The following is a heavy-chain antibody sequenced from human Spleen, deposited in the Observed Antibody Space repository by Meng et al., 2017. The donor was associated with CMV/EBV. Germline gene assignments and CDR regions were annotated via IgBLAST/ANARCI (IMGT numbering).Heavy chain of an antibody. CDR3: ARDQRTYDFWSGYYY. CDR1: GGSISSYY. Sequence: SETLSLTCTVSGGSISSYYWGWIRQPPGKALEWIGSVSYSGNTWYDPSLKSRVTISLDTSKNQFSLKLTSVTAADTAVYYCARDQRTYDFWSGYYYWGQGTLVTVSS. J-gene: IGHJ4*02. V-gene: IGHV4-39*07. D-gene: IGHD3-3*01. CDR2: VSYSGNT.